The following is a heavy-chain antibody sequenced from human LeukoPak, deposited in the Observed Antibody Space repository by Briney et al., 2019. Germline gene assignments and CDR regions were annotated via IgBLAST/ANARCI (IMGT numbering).Heavy chain of an antibody. V-gene: IGHV3-48*01. Sequence: PGGSLRLSCAASGFTFSSYSMNWVRQAPGKGLEWVSYISSSSSTIYYADSVKGRFTISRDNAKNSLYLQMNSLRAEDTAVYYCARLWFGEFSYMDVWGKGTTVTVSS. CDR3: ARLWFGEFSYMDV. CDR2: ISSSSSTI. J-gene: IGHJ6*03. CDR1: GFTFSSYS. D-gene: IGHD3-10*01.